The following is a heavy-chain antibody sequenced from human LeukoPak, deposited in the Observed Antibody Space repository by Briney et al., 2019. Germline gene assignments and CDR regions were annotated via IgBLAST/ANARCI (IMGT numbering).Heavy chain of an antibody. J-gene: IGHJ6*04. CDR3: AELGITMIGGV. Sequence: PGGSLKLSCAASGFTFSSYGMHWVRQAPGKRLEWVSSITSSSSYVFYADSVKGRFTISRDNAKNSLYLQMNSLRAEDTAVYYCAELGITMIGGVWGKGTTVTISS. CDR1: GFTFSSYG. CDR2: ITSSSSYV. V-gene: IGHV3-21*01. D-gene: IGHD3-10*02.